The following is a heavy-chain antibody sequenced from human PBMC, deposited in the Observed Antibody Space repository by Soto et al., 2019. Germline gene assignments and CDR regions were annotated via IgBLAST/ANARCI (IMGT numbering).Heavy chain of an antibody. CDR1: GFTFGDYA. CDR3: TRDVTYYYGSGSPPGYNWFDP. Sequence: GGSLRLSCTASGFTFGDYAMSWFRQAPGKGLEWVGFIRSKAYGGTTEYAASVKGRFTISRDDSKSIAYLQMNSLKTEDTAVYYCTRDVTYYYGSGSPPGYNWFDPWGQGTLVTVSS. V-gene: IGHV3-49*03. CDR2: IRSKAYGGTT. J-gene: IGHJ5*02. D-gene: IGHD3-10*01.